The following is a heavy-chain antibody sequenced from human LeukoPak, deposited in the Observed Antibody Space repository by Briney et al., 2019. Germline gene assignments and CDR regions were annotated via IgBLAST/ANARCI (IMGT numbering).Heavy chain of an antibody. CDR1: GYTFTSYG. V-gene: IGHV1-18*01. CDR3: ARDPAIYYGSDYYFDY. D-gene: IGHD3-10*01. J-gene: IGHJ4*02. CDR2: ISAYNGDT. Sequence: ASVKVSCKASGYTFTSYGISWVRQAPGQGLEWMGWISAYNGDTNYAQKLQGRVTMTTDTSTSTAYMELSRLRSDDTAVYYCARDPAIYYGSDYYFDYWGQGTLVTVSS.